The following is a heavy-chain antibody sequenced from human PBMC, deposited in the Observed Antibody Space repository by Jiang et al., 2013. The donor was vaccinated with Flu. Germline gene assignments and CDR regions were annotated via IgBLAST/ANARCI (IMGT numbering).Heavy chain of an antibody. CDR1: GFTFSNYG. CDR2: IANDGRDK. Sequence: VQLVESGGGVVQPGRSLRLSCAASGFTFSNYGIHWVRQAPGKGLEWVAVIANDGRDKKYADSVKGRFTISRDNSKNTLYLQMNSLRVEDTAVYYCAKDFTNGPATYYFDYWGQGTLVTVSS. V-gene: IGHV3-30*18. CDR3: AKDFTNGPATYYFDY. J-gene: IGHJ4*02. D-gene: IGHD2-8*01.